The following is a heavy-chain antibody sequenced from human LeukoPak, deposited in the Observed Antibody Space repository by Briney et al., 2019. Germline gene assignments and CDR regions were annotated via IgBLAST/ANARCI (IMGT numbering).Heavy chain of an antibody. CDR2: IYYSGST. J-gene: IGHJ3*02. CDR3: ARDPYLTYYDFWSGTPTGLDAFDI. V-gene: IGHV4-59*12. CDR1: GGSISSYY. Sequence: SETLSLTCTVSGGSISSYYWSWIRQPPGKGLEWIGYIYYSGSTNYNPSLKSRVTISVDTSKNQFSLKLSSVTAADTAVYYCARDPYLTYYDFWSGTPTGLDAFDIWGQGTMVTVSS. D-gene: IGHD3-3*01.